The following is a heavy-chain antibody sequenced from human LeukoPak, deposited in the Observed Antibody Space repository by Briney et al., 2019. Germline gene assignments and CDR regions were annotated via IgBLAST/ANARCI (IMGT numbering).Heavy chain of an antibody. CDR1: GGTFSSYA. Sequence: SVKVSRKASGGTFSSYAISWVRQAPGQELEWMGRIIPIFGTANYAQKFQGRVTITTDESTSTAYMELSSLRSEDTAVYYCAREDIMVGATPHDYWGQGTLVTVSS. D-gene: IGHD1-26*01. V-gene: IGHV1-69*05. J-gene: IGHJ4*02. CDR2: IIPIFGTA. CDR3: AREDIMVGATPHDY.